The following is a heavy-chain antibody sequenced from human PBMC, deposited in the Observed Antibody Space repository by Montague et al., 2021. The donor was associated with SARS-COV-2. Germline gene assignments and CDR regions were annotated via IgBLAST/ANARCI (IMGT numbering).Heavy chain of an antibody. CDR3: GRHGYQDVLLWFGELSGWYFDL. D-gene: IGHD3-10*01. V-gene: IGHV4-39*01. Sequence: SETLSLTCTVSGGSISSSSYYWGWIRPPPGKGLEWIGSIYYSGSTYYNPSLKSRVTISVDTSMNQFSLKLSSVTAADTAVYYCGRHGYQDVLLWFGELSGWYFDLWGRGTLVTVSS. CDR1: GGSISSSSYY. J-gene: IGHJ2*01. CDR2: IYYSGST.